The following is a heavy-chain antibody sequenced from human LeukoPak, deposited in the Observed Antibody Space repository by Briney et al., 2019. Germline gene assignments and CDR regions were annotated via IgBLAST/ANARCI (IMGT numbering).Heavy chain of an antibody. CDR3: ARVVSSWENWFDP. CDR1: GGSISSGGYY. Sequence: SQTLSLTCTVSGGSISSGGYYWSWIRQHPGKGLEWIGYIYYSGSTYYNPSLKSRVTISVDTSKNQFSLKLSSVTAADTAVYYCARVVSSWENWFDPWGQGTLVTVSS. J-gene: IGHJ5*02. V-gene: IGHV4-31*03. D-gene: IGHD6-13*01. CDR2: IYYSGST.